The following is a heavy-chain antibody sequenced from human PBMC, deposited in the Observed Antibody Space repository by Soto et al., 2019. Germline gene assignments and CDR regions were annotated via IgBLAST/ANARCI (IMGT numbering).Heavy chain of an antibody. Sequence: GGSLRLSCAASGFTFDDYAMHWVRQAPGKGLEWVSGISWNSGSIGYADSVKGRFTISRDNAKNSLYLQMNSLRAEDTALYYCAKDGLLWFGELLRDKYYFDYWGQGTLVTVSS. CDR3: AKDGLLWFGELLRDKYYFDY. D-gene: IGHD3-10*01. V-gene: IGHV3-9*01. J-gene: IGHJ4*02. CDR1: GFTFDDYA. CDR2: ISWNSGSI.